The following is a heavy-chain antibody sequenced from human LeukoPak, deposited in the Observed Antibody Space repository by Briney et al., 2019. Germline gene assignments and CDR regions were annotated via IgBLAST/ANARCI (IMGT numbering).Heavy chain of an antibody. V-gene: IGHV3-74*01. J-gene: IGHJ6*02. D-gene: IGHD1-14*01. CDR2: INSDGSST. CDR1: GFSFSSYW. CDR3: ATGQGHGMDV. Sequence: GGSLRLSCAASGFSFSSYWMHWVRQAPGKGLVWVSRINSDGSSTSYADSVKGRFTISRDSAKNTLYLQMNSLRAEDTAVYYCATGQGHGMDVWGQGTTVTVSS.